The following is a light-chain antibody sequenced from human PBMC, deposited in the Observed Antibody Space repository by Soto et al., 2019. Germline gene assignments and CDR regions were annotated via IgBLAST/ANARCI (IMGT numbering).Light chain of an antibody. V-gene: IGKV1-27*01. CDR1: QGIRNY. CDR2: AAS. Sequence: DIQMTQSPSSLSASVGDRVTITCRASQGIRNYLAWYQQKPGKVPKLLIYAASTLQSGVPSRFSGSGSGTDFTLTISSLEPEDDATYYSQKYNSAPFTFCPGTKVDIK. J-gene: IGKJ3*01. CDR3: QKYNSAPFT.